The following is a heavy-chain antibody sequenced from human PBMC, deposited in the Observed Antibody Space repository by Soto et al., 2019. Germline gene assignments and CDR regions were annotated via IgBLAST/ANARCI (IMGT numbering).Heavy chain of an antibody. D-gene: IGHD4-17*01. V-gene: IGHV4-39*01. CDR1: GGSISSRSYY. J-gene: IGHJ3*01. CDR2: VYHSGRA. Sequence: QLQLQESGPGLVRPSETLSLTCTVSGGSISSRSYYWGWIRQPPGKGLEWIGSVYHSGRAYYNSSLESRVTISVDTSKNQFSLKLVSVTAADTAMYYCSYGDAFDLWGQGTMVTVSS. CDR3: SYGDAFDL.